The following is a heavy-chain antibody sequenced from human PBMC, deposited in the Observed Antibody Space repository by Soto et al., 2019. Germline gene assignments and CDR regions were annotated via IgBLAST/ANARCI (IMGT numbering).Heavy chain of an antibody. CDR3: ASPYGDYVGNYYFDY. Sequence: PGGSLRLSCAAFGFTFSSYAMHWVRQAPGKGLEWVAVISYDGSNKYYADSVKGRFTISRDNSKNTLYLQMNSLRAEDTAVYYCASPYGDYVGNYYFDYWGQGTLVTVSS. D-gene: IGHD4-17*01. J-gene: IGHJ4*02. V-gene: IGHV3-30-3*01. CDR1: GFTFSSYA. CDR2: ISYDGSNK.